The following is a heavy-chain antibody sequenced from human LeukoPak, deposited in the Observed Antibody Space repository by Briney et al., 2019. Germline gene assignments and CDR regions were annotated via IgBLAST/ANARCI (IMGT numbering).Heavy chain of an antibody. CDR3: ARLYYDSSGYYIRYWYFDL. CDR1: GGSISSYY. CDR2: SYYSGST. Sequence: PSETLSLTCTVSGGSISSYYWSWIRQPPGKGLEWIGYSYYSGSTNYNPSLKSRVTISVDTSKNQFSLKLSSVTAADTAVYYCARLYYDSSGYYIRYWYFDLWGRGTLVTVSS. V-gene: IGHV4-59*08. D-gene: IGHD3-22*01. J-gene: IGHJ2*01.